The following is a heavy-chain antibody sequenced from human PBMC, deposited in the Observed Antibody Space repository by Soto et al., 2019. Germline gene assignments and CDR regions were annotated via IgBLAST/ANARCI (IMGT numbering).Heavy chain of an antibody. Sequence: GGSLRLSCAASGFTFSSYGMHWVRQAPGKGLEWVAVISYDGSNKYYADSVKGRFTISRDNSKNTLYLQMNSLRAEATAVYYCGKRSSANLFDSWGQGSLVTASS. CDR3: GKRSSANLFDS. V-gene: IGHV3-30*18. D-gene: IGHD2-15*01. CDR2: ISYDGSNK. J-gene: IGHJ4*02. CDR1: GFTFSSYG.